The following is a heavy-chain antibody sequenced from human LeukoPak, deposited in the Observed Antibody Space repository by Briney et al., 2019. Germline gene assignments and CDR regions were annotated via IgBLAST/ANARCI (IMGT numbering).Heavy chain of an antibody. J-gene: IGHJ4*02. V-gene: IGHV4-34*01. D-gene: IGHD6-19*01. CDR1: GFTFSSYW. Sequence: PGGSLRLSCAASGFTFSSYWMHWIRQPPGKGLEWIGEINHSGSTNYNPSLKSRVTISVDTSKNQFSLKLSSVTAADTAVYYCARGDGEQWLVNQFDYWGQGTLVTVSS. CDR3: ARGDGEQWLVNQFDY. CDR2: INHSGST.